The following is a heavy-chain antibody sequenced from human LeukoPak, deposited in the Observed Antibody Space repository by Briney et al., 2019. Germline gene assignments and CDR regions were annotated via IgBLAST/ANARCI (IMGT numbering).Heavy chain of an antibody. Sequence: GESLKISCKGSGYSFTSYWIGWVRQMPGKGLEWMGIIYPGDSDTRYRPSFQGQVTISADKSISTAYLQWSSLKASDTAMYYCARLAYCGGDCYSEVDYWGQGTLVTVSS. J-gene: IGHJ4*02. V-gene: IGHV5-51*01. CDR2: IYPGDSDT. CDR1: GYSFTSYW. D-gene: IGHD2-21*02. CDR3: ARLAYCGGDCYSEVDY.